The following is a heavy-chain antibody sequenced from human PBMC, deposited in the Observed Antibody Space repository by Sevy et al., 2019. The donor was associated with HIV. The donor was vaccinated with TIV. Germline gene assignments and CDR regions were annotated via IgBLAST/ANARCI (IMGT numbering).Heavy chain of an antibody. CDR3: ASAVNDYDILTGYQLHYYYYGMDV. CDR1: GFTFSSYR. CDR2: IKQDGSEK. Sequence: GGSLRLSCAASGFTFSSYRMSWVRQAPGKGLEWVANIKQDGSEKYYVDSVKGRFTISRDNAKNSLYLQMNSLRAEDTAVYYCASAVNDYDILTGYQLHYYYYGMDVWGQGTTVTVSS. D-gene: IGHD3-9*01. J-gene: IGHJ6*02. V-gene: IGHV3-7*01.